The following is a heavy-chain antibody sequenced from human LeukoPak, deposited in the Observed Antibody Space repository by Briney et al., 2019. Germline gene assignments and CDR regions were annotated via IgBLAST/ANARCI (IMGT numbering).Heavy chain of an antibody. Sequence: SETLSLTCTVSGGSINYDYWSWIRQSPGKRLEWIGYIHYSGATNYSPSLNSRVTISVDTSKNQFSLKLSSVTAADTALYYRATLRGASTAVFDSWGQGTLVTVSS. V-gene: IGHV4-59*08. CDR3: ATLRGASTAVFDS. CDR1: GGSINYDY. D-gene: IGHD2-21*02. CDR2: IHYSGAT. J-gene: IGHJ4*02.